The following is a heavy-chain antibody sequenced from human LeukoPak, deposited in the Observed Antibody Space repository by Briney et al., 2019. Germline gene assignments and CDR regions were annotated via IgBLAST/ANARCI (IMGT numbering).Heavy chain of an antibody. V-gene: IGHV3-21*04. J-gene: IGHJ4*02. Sequence: GGSLRLSCAASGFTFNSYGMHWVRQAPGKGLEWVSSISSSSSYIYYADSVKGRFTISRDNAKNSLYLQMNSLRAEDTAVYYCAKGIAARPGYFDYWGQGTLVTVSS. CDR1: GFTFNSYG. CDR2: ISSSSSYI. D-gene: IGHD6-6*01. CDR3: AKGIAARPGYFDY.